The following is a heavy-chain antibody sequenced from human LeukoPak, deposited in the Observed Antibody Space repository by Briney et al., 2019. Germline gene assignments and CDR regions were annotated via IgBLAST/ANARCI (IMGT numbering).Heavy chain of an antibody. V-gene: IGHV1-2*02. Sequence: ASVKVSCKASGYTFTGYYMHWVRQAPGQGLEWMGWINPNSGGTNYAQKFQGRVTMTRDTSISTAYMELSRLRSDDTAVYYCARDPTVTRSFPTWFDPWGQGTLVTVSS. CDR3: ARDPTVTRSFPTWFDP. D-gene: IGHD4-17*01. J-gene: IGHJ5*02. CDR1: GYTFTGYY. CDR2: INPNSGGT.